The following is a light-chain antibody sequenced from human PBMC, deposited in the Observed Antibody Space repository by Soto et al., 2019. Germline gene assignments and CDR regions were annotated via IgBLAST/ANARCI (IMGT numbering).Light chain of an antibody. Sequence: QSVLTQPHSASGTPGQRVTISCSGSSSNIGSKYVYWYQHLQGTAPKLLMYRNNQRPSGVPDRFSGSKSGTSASLAISGLRSEDEADYYCAAWDAGVSGPAFGGGTKLTVL. CDR3: AAWDAGVSGPA. J-gene: IGLJ2*01. CDR2: RNN. V-gene: IGLV1-47*01. CDR1: SSNIGSKY.